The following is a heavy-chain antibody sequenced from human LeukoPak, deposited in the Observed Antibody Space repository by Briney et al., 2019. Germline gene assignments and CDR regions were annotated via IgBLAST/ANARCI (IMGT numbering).Heavy chain of an antibody. V-gene: IGHV1-2*02. CDR2: INPNSGGA. D-gene: IGHD1-26*01. J-gene: IGHJ3*02. Sequence: ASVKVSCKASGYTFTSYDINWVRQATGQGLEWMGWINPNSGGANYAQKFQGRVTMTRDTSISTAYMELSRLRSDDTAVYYCARLVGSWDAFDIWGQGTMVTVSS. CDR1: GYTFTSYD. CDR3: ARLVGSWDAFDI.